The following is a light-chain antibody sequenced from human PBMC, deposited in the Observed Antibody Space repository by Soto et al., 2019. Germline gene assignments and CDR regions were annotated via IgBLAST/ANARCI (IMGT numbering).Light chain of an antibody. J-gene: IGKJ4*01. Sequence: DIKITQSPSSLSAYVAYRVTITCQSTQDISNHLNWYQQKPGKAPNLLIHDASNLEMGVPSRFSGSGSGTDFTLTIRGLQPEDLATYYCQQFNNIPLNFGGGTKV. CDR3: QQFNNIPLN. CDR2: DAS. V-gene: IGKV1-33*01. CDR1: QDISNH.